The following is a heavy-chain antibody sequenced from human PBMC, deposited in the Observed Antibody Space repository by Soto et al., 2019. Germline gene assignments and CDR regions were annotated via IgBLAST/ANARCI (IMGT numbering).Heavy chain of an antibody. CDR2: ISGYNGNT. Sequence: QVQLVESGAEVKKSGASVKVSCKASGYTFTNYGISWVRQAPGQGLEWMGWISGYNGNTKYAQKFQGRVTMTTDTPTNTAYMDLRSLRSDDTAVYYCARDREYYYDSSGNYYYHYGMDVWGQGTTVTVS. J-gene: IGHJ6*02. V-gene: IGHV1-18*04. CDR3: ARDREYYYDSSGNYYYHYGMDV. D-gene: IGHD3-22*01. CDR1: GYTFTNYG.